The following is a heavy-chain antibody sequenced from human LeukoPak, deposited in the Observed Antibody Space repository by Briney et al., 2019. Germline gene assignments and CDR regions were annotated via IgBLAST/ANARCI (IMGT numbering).Heavy chain of an antibody. CDR3: ARVLLGAGDAHAY. CDR2: IIPIFGTA. J-gene: IGHJ4*02. Sequence: SVKVSCKASGGTFSSYAISWVRQAPGQGLEWMGRIIPIFGTANYAQKFQGRVTITTDESTSTAYMELSSLRSEDTAVYYCARVLLGAGDAHAYWGQGTLVTVSS. V-gene: IGHV1-69*05. D-gene: IGHD2-21*02. CDR1: GGTFSSYA.